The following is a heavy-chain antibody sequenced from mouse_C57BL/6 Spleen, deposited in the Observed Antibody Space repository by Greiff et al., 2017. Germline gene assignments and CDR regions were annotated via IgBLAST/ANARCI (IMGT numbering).Heavy chain of an antibody. D-gene: IGHD1-1*01. CDR3: ARRALYYGSSYGAMDY. J-gene: IGHJ4*01. CDR2: IWSGGST. Sequence: QVQLKESGPGLVQPSQSLSITCTVSGFSLTSYGVHWVCQSPGKGLEWLGVIWSGGSTDYNAAFISRLSISKDNSKSQVFFKMNSLQADDTAIYYCARRALYYGSSYGAMDYWGQGTSVTVSS. CDR1: GFSLTSYG. V-gene: IGHV2-2*01.